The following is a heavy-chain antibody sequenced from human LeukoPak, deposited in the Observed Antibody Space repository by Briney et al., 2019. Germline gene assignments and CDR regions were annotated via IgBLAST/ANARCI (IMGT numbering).Heavy chain of an antibody. CDR1: GYTFTSYG. Sequence: ASVKVSCKASGYTFTSYGISWVRQAPGQGLEWMGWISAYNGNTNYAQKLQGRVTMTTDTSTSTAYMELRSLRSEDTAVYYCARETLMTTVTSYYFDYWGQGTLVTVSS. V-gene: IGHV1-18*01. CDR2: ISAYNGNT. CDR3: ARETLMTTVTSYYFDY. J-gene: IGHJ4*02. D-gene: IGHD4-11*01.